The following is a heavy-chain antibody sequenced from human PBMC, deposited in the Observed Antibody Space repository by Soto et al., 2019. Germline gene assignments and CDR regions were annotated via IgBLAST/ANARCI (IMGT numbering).Heavy chain of an antibody. Sequence: PGGSLRLSCAASGFTFSSYWMHWVRQAPGKGLVWVSRINSDGSSTSYADSVKGRFTISRDNAKNSLYLQMNSLRAEDTAVYYCASILSSRSSPWFWAFDIWGQGIMVTLSS. J-gene: IGHJ3*02. CDR1: GFTFSSYW. CDR3: ASILSSRSSPWFWAFDI. CDR2: INSDGSST. V-gene: IGHV3-74*01. D-gene: IGHD6-19*01.